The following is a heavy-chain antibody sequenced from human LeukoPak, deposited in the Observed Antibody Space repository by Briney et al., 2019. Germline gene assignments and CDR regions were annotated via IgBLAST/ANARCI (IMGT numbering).Heavy chain of an antibody. CDR1: GFTFNSYG. CDR2: VHFDGSRT. Sequence: GGSLRLSCAASGFTFNSYGIHWVRQALGKGLEWVAFVHFDGSRTWYADSVKGRFTISKDNSKNTVYLQMSRLSAEDTAMYYCAKDFWQGGRGGGDYWGQGTLVTVSS. V-gene: IGHV3-30*02. D-gene: IGHD3-3*01. J-gene: IGHJ4*02. CDR3: AKDFWQGGRGGGDY.